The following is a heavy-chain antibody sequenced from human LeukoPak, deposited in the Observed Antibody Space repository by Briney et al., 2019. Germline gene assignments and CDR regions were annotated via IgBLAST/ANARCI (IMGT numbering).Heavy chain of an antibody. CDR2: IWYDGSNK. CDR3: ARDLVTNQDYYGMDV. V-gene: IGHV3-33*01. D-gene: IGHD1-14*01. Sequence: GGSLRLSCAASGFTFSSYGMHWVRQAPGKGLEWVAVIWYDGSNKYYADSVKGRFTISRDNSKNTLYLQMNSLRAEDTAVYYCARDLVTNQDYYGMDVWGQGTTVTVSS. CDR1: GFTFSSYG. J-gene: IGHJ6*02.